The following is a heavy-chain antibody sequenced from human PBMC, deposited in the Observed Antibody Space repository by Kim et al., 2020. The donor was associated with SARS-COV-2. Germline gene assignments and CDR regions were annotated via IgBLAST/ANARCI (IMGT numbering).Heavy chain of an antibody. J-gene: IGHJ6*03. CDR2: IYYSVST. CDR1: GGSISSYY. V-gene: IGHV4-59*08. Sequence: SETLSLTCTVSGGSISSYYWSWIRQPPGKGLEWIGYIYYSVSTNYNPSLKSRVTISVDTSKNQFSLKLSSVTAADTAVYYCARWVGYYYYMDVWGKGTTVTVSS. D-gene: IGHD1-26*01. CDR3: ARWVGYYYYMDV.